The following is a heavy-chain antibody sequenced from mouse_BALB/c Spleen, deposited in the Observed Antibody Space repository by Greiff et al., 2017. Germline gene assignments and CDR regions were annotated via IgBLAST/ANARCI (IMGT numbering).Heavy chain of an antibody. D-gene: IGHD2-3*01. CDR2: ISSGSSTI. CDR1: GFTFSSFG. CDR3: ARSRYYDGYYDAMDY. Sequence: EVKLMESGGGLVQPGGSRKLSCAASGFTFSSFGMHWVRQAPEKGLEWVAYISSGSSTIYYADTVKGRFTISRDNPKNTLFLQMTSLRSEDTAMYYCARSRYYDGYYDAMDYWGQGTSVTVSS. V-gene: IGHV5-17*02. J-gene: IGHJ4*01.